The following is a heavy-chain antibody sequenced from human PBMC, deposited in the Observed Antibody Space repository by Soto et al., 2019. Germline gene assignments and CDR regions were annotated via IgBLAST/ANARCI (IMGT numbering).Heavy chain of an antibody. CDR3: AKGEYGDDDYFFDY. V-gene: IGHV3-23*01. CDR1: GFTFSSYA. Sequence: EVQLLESGGGLVQPGGSLRLSCAASGFTFSSYAMSWVRQAPGKGLEWVAAISGSGGSTYYADSVKGRFTISRDNSKNPLYLQMNSMRAEDTAVYDCAKGEYGDDDYFFDYGGQGTLVTVSS. D-gene: IGHD4-17*01. CDR2: ISGSGGST. J-gene: IGHJ4*02.